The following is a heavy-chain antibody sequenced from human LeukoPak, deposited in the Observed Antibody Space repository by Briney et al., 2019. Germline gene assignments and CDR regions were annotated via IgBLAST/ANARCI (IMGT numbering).Heavy chain of an antibody. CDR3: AKGSWELLSNAFDI. CDR1: GFTFDDYA. CDR2: ISWNSGSI. D-gene: IGHD1-26*01. J-gene: IGHJ3*02. V-gene: IGHV3-9*01. Sequence: GGSLRLSCAASGFTFDDYAMHWVRQAPGKGLEWVSGISWNSGSIGYADSVKGRFTISRDSAKNSLYLQMNSLRAEDTALYYCAKGSWELLSNAFDIWGQGTMVTVSS.